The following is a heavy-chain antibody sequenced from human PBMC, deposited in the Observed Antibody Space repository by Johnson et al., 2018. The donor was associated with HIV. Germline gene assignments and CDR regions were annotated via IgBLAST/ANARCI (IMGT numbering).Heavy chain of an antibody. V-gene: IGHV3-20*04. D-gene: IGHD6-19*01. CDR1: GFKFDNFG. Sequence: EQLVESGGGVVRPGGSLRLSCAASGFKFDNFGMSWVRQAPGKGLEWVSGISWNGGSTNYAESVKGRFTMSRDNAKDSLYLQMKNLRAEDTAVYYFARDREYGLAWGWAFDIWGQGTMVTVSS. J-gene: IGHJ3*02. CDR2: ISWNGGST. CDR3: ARDREYGLAWGWAFDI.